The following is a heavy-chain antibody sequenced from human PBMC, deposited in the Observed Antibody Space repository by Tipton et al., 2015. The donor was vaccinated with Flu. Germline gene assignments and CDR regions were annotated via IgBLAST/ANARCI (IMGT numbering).Heavy chain of an antibody. D-gene: IGHD3-3*01. Sequence: TLSLTCTVSGGSISDYYWSWIRQPAGKGLEWIGRIHSSGGTDYNSSLKSRVTMSVDTSKNQFSLKLTSVTAADTAMYYCARDTLSITPFAVMWFDPWGQGTLVTVSS. CDR3: ARDTLSITPFAVMWFDP. CDR1: GGSISDYY. CDR2: IHSSGGT. J-gene: IGHJ5*02. V-gene: IGHV4-4*07.